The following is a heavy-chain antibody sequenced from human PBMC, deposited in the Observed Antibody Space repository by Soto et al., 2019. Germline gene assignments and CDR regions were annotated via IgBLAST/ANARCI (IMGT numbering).Heavy chain of an antibody. D-gene: IGHD2-2*01. J-gene: IGHJ4*02. CDR3: ARVGDCSSTSCAAPYFDY. CDR2: IYYSGST. V-gene: IGHV4-59*01. CDR1: GGSISSYY. Sequence: SETLSLTCTVSGGSISSYYWSWIRQPPGKGLEWIGYIYYSGSTNYNPSLKSRVTISVDTSKNQFSLKLSSVTAADTAVYYCARVGDCSSTSCAAPYFDYWGQGPLVTVSS.